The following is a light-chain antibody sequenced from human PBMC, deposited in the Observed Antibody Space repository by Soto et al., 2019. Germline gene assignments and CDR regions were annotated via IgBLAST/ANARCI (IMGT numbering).Light chain of an antibody. V-gene: IGKV1-27*01. Sequence: DIQMTQSPSSLSSSVGDRVTITCRARQGISNYLAWYQQKPGKVPKLLIYAASTLQSGVPSRFSGSGSGTDFTLTISSLQPEDVATYYCQKYNSAQFTFGPGTKVDIK. CDR3: QKYNSAQFT. J-gene: IGKJ3*01. CDR1: QGISNY. CDR2: AAS.